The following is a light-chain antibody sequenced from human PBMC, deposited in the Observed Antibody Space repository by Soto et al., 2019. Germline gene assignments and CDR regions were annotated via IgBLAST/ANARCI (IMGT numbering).Light chain of an antibody. V-gene: IGKV1-39*01. J-gene: IGKJ1*01. CDR2: AAS. CDR1: QSISSY. CDR3: QQSYSTLWT. Sequence: DIQMTQSPSSLSASVGDRVTITCRASQSISSYLNWYQQKPGKAPKLLIYAASSLQSGVPSRFSGSGPGTDFTLTISSLQPEDFATYYCQQSYSTLWTFGQGTKVDI.